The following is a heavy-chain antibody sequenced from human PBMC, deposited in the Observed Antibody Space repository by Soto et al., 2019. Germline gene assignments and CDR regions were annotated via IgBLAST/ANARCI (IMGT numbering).Heavy chain of an antibody. CDR2: INPRDGAA. V-gene: IGHV1-46*01. CDR1: GYAFTSYY. CDR3: ARGSGVRTAVLAY. D-gene: IGHD2-21*02. J-gene: IGHJ4*02. Sequence: QVQLVQSGAEVKKPGASVKVSCQASGYAFTSYYIHWVRQAPGQGLEWMAMINPRDGAATYAHSFQGRLTVTRDTARNVVDMEVSSLRFDATAMHYCARGSGVRTAVLAYWGQGTLITVSS.